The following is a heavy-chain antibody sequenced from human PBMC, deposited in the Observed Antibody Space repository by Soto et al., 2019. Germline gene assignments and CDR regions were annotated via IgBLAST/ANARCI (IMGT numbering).Heavy chain of an antibody. D-gene: IGHD3-9*01. J-gene: IGHJ4*02. CDR2: MYYSGST. CDR1: SGSINSGTYY. CDR3: ARTDYDALTGPHHFDI. Sequence: QVQLQESGPGLVKPSQTLSLTCTVSSGSINSGTYYWSWIRQHPGKGLEWIGYMYYSGSTYYNPSLKGRVTISVDTYRNQFSLNLNSVTAADTAVYYCARTDYDALTGPHHFDIWGQGALVTVFS. V-gene: IGHV4-31*03.